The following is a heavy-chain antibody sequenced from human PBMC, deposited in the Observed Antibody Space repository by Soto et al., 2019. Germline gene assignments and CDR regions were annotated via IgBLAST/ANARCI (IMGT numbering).Heavy chain of an antibody. CDR2: IPRSGGHKVHA. D-gene: IGHD5-18*01. CDR1: GFIFSDYA. J-gene: IGHJ6*02. V-gene: IGHV3-23*01. CDR3: AEEFGKDWGYRDV. Sequence: DVQLLESGGGLAQPGGSLRLSCAASGFIFSDYAMSWVRQAPGQGLEWVSTIPRSGGHKVHAEYADSVMARFTISKNKFYNKLYRQRASQTAVDTCVYYCAEEFGKDWGYRDVWSQWTTVPVSS.